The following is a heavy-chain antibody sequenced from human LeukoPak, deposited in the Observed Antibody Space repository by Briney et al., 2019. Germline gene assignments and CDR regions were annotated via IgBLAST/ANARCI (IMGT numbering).Heavy chain of an antibody. CDR2: INHNGEMI. V-gene: IGHV3-48*02. CDR1: GSTFSNYV. Sequence: GGSLRLSCAASGSTFSNYVMSWVRQAPGKGLEWVSYINHNGEMIFYPDFVKGRFTISRDNAKNSLYLQMNSLSDEDTAVYYCARDNDWAFHYWGQGTLVTVSS. J-gene: IGHJ4*02. CDR3: ARDNDWAFHY. D-gene: IGHD3-9*01.